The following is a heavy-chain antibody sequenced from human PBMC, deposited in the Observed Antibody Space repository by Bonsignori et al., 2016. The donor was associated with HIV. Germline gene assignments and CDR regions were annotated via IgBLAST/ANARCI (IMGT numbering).Heavy chain of an antibody. CDR2: ISSSGSTI. Sequence: RQAPGKGLEWVSYISSSGSTIYYADSVKGRFTISRDNAKNSLYLQMNSLRAEDTAVYYCAREAGYSSSWYYYYYYMDVWGKGTTVTVSS. D-gene: IGHD6-13*01. J-gene: IGHJ6*03. CDR3: AREAGYSSSWYYYYYYMDV. V-gene: IGHV3-11*01.